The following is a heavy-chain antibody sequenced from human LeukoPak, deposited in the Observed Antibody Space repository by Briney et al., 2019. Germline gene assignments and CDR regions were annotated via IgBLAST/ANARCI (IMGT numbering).Heavy chain of an antibody. CDR2: IWYDGSNK. CDR1: GFTFSSYG. V-gene: IGHV3-33*01. Sequence: GGSLRLSCAASGFTFSSYGMHWVRQAPGKGLEWVAVIWYDGSNKYYADSVKGRFTISRDNSKNTLYLQMNSLRAEDTAVCYCARDGEDCSSTSCYPDYWGQGTLVTASS. CDR3: ARDGEDCSSTSCYPDY. J-gene: IGHJ4*02. D-gene: IGHD2-2*01.